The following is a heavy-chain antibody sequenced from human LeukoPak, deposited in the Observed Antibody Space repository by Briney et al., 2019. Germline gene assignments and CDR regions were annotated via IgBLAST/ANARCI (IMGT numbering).Heavy chain of an antibody. CDR1: GGSISSYY. Sequence: SETLSLTCTVSGGSISSYYWSWIRQPPGKGLEWIGYIYYSGSTNYNPSLTSRVTISVDTSKNQFSLKLSSVTAADTAVYYCASVYGGSYRVGYYGMDVWGQGTTVTVSS. V-gene: IGHV4-59*01. J-gene: IGHJ6*02. CDR3: ASVYGGSYRVGYYGMDV. CDR2: IYYSGST. D-gene: IGHD1-26*01.